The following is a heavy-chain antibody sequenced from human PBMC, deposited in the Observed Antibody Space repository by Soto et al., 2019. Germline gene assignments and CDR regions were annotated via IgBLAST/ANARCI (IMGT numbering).Heavy chain of an antibody. CDR3: ARRGYDYVWGSLGFDY. CDR2: IYPGDSDT. D-gene: IGHD3-16*01. J-gene: IGHJ4*02. V-gene: IGHV5-51*01. Sequence: GESLKISCKGSGSSFTSYWIGWVRQMPGKGLEWMGIIYPGDSDTRYSPSFQGQVTISADKSISTAYLQWSSLKASDTAMYYCARRGYDYVWGSLGFDYWGQGTLVTVSS. CDR1: GSSFTSYW.